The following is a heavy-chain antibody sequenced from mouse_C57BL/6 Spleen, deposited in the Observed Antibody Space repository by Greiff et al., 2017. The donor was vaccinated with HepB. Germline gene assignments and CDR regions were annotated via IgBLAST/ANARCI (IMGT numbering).Heavy chain of an antibody. J-gene: IGHJ1*03. CDR3: ARRGYYGSSYDWYFDV. CDR2: IYWDDDK. D-gene: IGHD1-1*01. V-gene: IGHV8-12*01. CDR1: GFSLSTSGMG. Sequence: QVTLKVSGPGILQSSQTLSLTCSFSGFSLSTSGMGVSWIRQPSGKGLEWLAHIYWDDDKRYNPSLKTRLTISKDTSRNQVFLKITSVDTADTATYYCARRGYYGSSYDWYFDVWGTGTTVTVSS.